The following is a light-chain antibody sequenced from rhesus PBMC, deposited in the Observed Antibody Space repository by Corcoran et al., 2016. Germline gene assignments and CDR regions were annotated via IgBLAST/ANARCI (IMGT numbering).Light chain of an antibody. J-gene: IGLJ6*01. CDR3: CSYTTSSTLV. CDR1: SSAVGGYTY. CDR2: DVS. Sequence: QSAPTQPPSVSGSPGQSVTISCTGTSSAVGGYTYVSWYQQHPGKAPKLMIYDVSKRPSGVSDRFSGSKSGNTASLTISGLQAEDEADYYCCSYTTSSTLVFGSGTKLTVL. V-gene: IGLV2S7*01.